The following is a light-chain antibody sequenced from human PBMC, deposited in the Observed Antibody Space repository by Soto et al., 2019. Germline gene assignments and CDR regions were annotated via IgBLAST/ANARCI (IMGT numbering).Light chain of an antibody. CDR2: DVS. Sequence: QSVLTQPASVSGSPGQSITISCTGTSSDVGGYNYVSWYHQHPGKAPKVMIYDVSNRPSGVSDRFSGSKSDNTASLTISGLQAEDEADYYCSSYTSRNTYVFGTGTKVTVL. CDR1: SSDVGGYNY. J-gene: IGLJ1*01. V-gene: IGLV2-14*01. CDR3: SSYTSRNTYV.